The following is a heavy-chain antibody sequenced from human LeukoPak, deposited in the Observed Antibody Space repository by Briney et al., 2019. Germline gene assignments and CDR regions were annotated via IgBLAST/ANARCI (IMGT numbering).Heavy chain of an antibody. CDR1: GFTFSSYG. J-gene: IGHJ4*02. D-gene: IGHD3-10*01. CDR2: ISYDGSNK. V-gene: IGHV3-30*18. CDR3: AKDLISADRDY. Sequence: PGGPLRLSCAASGFTFSSYGMHWVRQAPGKGLEWVAVISYDGSNKYYADSVKGRFTISRDNSKNTLYLQMNSLRAEDTAVYYCAKDLISADRDYWGQGTLVTVSS.